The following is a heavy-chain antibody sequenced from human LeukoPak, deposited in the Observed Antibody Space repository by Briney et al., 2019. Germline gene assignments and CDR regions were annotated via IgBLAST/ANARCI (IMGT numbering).Heavy chain of an antibody. Sequence: GASVKASCKASGYTFTSYDINWVRQATGQGLEWMGWMNPNSGNTGYAQKFQGRVTITRNTSISTAYMELSSLRSEDTAVYYCASYRRSGRVQQTEDYNWFDPWGQGTLVTVSS. D-gene: IGHD1-14*01. CDR1: GYTFTSYD. J-gene: IGHJ5*02. V-gene: IGHV1-8*03. CDR2: MNPNSGNT. CDR3: ASYRRSGRVQQTEDYNWFDP.